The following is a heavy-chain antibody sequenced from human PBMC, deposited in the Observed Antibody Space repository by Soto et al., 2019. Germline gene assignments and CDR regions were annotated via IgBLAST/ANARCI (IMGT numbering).Heavy chain of an antibody. CDR2: ISYDGNYK. D-gene: IGHD3-22*01. CDR1: RFAFSNYG. Sequence: GGSLRLSCAASRFAFSNYGMHWVRQAPGKGLEWVAIISYDGNYKYYADSVKGRFTISRDNSKNTLYLQMNSLRAEDTAVYYCAKGPYYYDSSGYYYVDYWGRGTLVTSPQ. J-gene: IGHJ4*02. V-gene: IGHV3-30*18. CDR3: AKGPYYYDSSGYYYVDY.